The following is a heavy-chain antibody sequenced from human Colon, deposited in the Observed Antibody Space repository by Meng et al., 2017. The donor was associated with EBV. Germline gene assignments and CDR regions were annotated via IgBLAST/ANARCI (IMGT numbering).Heavy chain of an antibody. V-gene: IGHV4-30-2*01. CDR2: IYHGGTT. CDR3: ARGPYCGGDCYWFDP. CDR1: GDSISSGDYS. D-gene: IGHD2-21*02. Sequence: LQESGSGLVQPSQSLSLTGAVSGDSISSGDYSWSWIRQLPGQGLEWIGYIYHGGTTYNTSLKSRVTISVDNSKNQFSLRLTSVTAADTAVYYCARGPYCGGDCYWFDPWGQGTLVTVSS. J-gene: IGHJ5*02.